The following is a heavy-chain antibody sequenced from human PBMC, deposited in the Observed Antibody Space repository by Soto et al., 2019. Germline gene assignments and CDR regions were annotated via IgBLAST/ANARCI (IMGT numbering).Heavy chain of an antibody. V-gene: IGHV3-48*01. CDR2: ISSSSSTI. Sequence: EVQLVESGGGLVQPGGSLRLSCAASGFTFSSYSMNWVRQAPGKGLEWVSYISSSSSTIYYADSVKGRFTISRDNAKNSLYRQMNSLRAEYTAVYYCARGGGCSGGSCNFDYWGQGTLVTVSS. CDR1: GFTFSSYS. D-gene: IGHD2-15*01. CDR3: ARGGGCSGGSCNFDY. J-gene: IGHJ4*02.